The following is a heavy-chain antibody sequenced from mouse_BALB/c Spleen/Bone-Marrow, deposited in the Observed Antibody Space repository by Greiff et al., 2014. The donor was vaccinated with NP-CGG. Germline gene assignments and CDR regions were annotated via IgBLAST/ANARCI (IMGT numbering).Heavy chain of an antibody. CDR1: GYTFTEYT. D-gene: IGHD2-4*01. CDR2: FNPNNGGA. J-gene: IGHJ3*01. Sequence: EVQLQQSGPELVTPGASVKISCKTSGYTFTEYTVHWVKQSHGKSLEWIGGFNPNNGGASYNQKFKGKATLTVDKSSSTAYMELRSLTSEDSAVYYCAREEAFDYVIAYWGQGTLVTVSA. CDR3: AREEAFDYVIAY. V-gene: IGHV1-18*01.